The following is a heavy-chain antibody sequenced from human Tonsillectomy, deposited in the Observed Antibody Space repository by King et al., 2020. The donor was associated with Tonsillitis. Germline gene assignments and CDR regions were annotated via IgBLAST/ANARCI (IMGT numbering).Heavy chain of an antibody. Sequence: VQLQQWGAGLLKPSETLSLTCAVYGGSFSGYYWSWIRQPPGKGLEWFGEINHSGSTNYNPSLKIRVTISVDTSKNQFSLKLSSVTAADTAVYYCAREGKAVAGLAFDIWGQGTMVTVSS. CDR2: INHSGST. CDR1: GGSFSGYY. J-gene: IGHJ3*02. CDR3: AREGKAVAGLAFDI. V-gene: IGHV4-34*01. D-gene: IGHD6-19*01.